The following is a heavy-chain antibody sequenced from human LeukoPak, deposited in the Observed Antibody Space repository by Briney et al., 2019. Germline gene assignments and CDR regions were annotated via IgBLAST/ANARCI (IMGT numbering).Heavy chain of an antibody. D-gene: IGHD3-10*01. Sequence: SETLSLTCTVSGGSISSSSYYWGWIRQPPGKGLEWIGSIYYSGSTYYNPSLKSRVTISVDTSKNQFSLKLSSVTAADTAVYYCAKDLTMVRGVMRDYWGQGTLVTVSS. CDR3: AKDLTMVRGVMRDY. CDR1: GGSISSSSYY. V-gene: IGHV4-39*02. CDR2: IYYSGST. J-gene: IGHJ4*02.